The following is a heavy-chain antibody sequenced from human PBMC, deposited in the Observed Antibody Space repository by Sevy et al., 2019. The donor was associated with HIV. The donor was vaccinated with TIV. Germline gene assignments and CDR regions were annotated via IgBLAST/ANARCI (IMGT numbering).Heavy chain of an antibody. Sequence: ASVKVSCKASGYTFTGYYMHWVRQAPGQGLEWMGWINPNSGGTNYAQKFQGRVTMTRDTSISTAYMELSRLRSDDTAVYYCARVIGVDTAMVRVKYFDYWGQGTLVTVSS. CDR2: INPNSGGT. D-gene: IGHD5-18*01. J-gene: IGHJ4*02. CDR3: ARVIGVDTAMVRVKYFDY. V-gene: IGHV1-2*02. CDR1: GYTFTGYY.